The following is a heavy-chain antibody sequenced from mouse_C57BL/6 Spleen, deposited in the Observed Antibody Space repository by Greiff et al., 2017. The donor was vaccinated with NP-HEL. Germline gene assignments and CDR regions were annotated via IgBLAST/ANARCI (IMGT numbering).Heavy chain of an antibody. CDR2: ISSGGSYT. CDR3: AKQYYGYAMDY. Sequence: DVQLVESGGDLVKPGGSLKLSCAASGFTFSSYGMSWVRQTPDKRLEWVATISSGGSYTYYPDSVKGRFTISRDNAKNTLYLQMSSLKSEDTAMYYCAKQYYGYAMDYWGQGTSVTVSS. CDR1: GFTFSSYG. V-gene: IGHV5-6*01. J-gene: IGHJ4*01. D-gene: IGHD1-1*02.